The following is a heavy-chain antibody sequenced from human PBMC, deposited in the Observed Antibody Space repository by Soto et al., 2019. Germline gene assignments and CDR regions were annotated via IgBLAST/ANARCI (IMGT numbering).Heavy chain of an antibody. V-gene: IGHV1-46*01. CDR3: ARGLAAGDY. J-gene: IGHJ4*02. Sequence: QVQLVQSGAEVKNPGASVKVSCKASGYTFTNYYIHWVRQAPGQGLEWMAIINPSGGSTNYAQKFQGRVTLARDTCTNTVYMELSSLRSEDKAIYYCARGLAAGDYWGQGTLVTVSS. CDR1: GYTFTNYY. D-gene: IGHD6-13*01. CDR2: INPSGGST.